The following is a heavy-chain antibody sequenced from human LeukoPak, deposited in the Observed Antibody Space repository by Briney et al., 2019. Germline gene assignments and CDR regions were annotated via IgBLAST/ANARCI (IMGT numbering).Heavy chain of an antibody. CDR2: IYSDGST. J-gene: IGHJ4*02. V-gene: IGHV3-53*01. CDR3: ASGLNYYDSSGSYYFHPYFDY. D-gene: IGHD3-22*01. Sequence: GGSLRLSCAASGLTVSKNYMSWVRQAPGKGLESVSVIYSDGSTHYADSVKGRFTISRDNSKNTLYLQMNSLRAEDTAVYYCASGLNYYDSSGSYYFHPYFDYWGQGTLVTISS. CDR1: GLTVSKNY.